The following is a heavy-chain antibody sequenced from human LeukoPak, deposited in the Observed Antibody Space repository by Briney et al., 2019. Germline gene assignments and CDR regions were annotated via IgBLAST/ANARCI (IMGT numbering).Heavy chain of an antibody. D-gene: IGHD3-3*01. CDR3: AKPFLEWLSPQPFYFDY. J-gene: IGHJ4*02. Sequence: GGSLRLSCAASGFIVSSNYMNWVRQAPGKGLEWVSVIYSGGGIYYAEPVKGRFTISRDNSKNTLYLQMNSLRAEDTAVYYCAKPFLEWLSPQPFYFDYWGQGTLVTVSS. CDR2: IYSGGGI. CDR1: GFIVSSNY. V-gene: IGHV3-53*01.